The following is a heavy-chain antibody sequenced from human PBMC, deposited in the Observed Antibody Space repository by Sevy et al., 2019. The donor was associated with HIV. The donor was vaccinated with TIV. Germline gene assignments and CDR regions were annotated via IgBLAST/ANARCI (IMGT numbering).Heavy chain of an antibody. Sequence: GGSLRLSCAASGFTFDDYTMHWVRQAPGKGLEWVSLISWDGGSTYYADSVKGRFTISRDNSKNSLYLQMNSLRTEDTALYYCAKVLSTRPDIVLAELVVWGQGTTVTVSS. CDR3: AKVLSTRPDIVLAELVV. D-gene: IGHD2-8*02. CDR2: ISWDGGST. J-gene: IGHJ6*02. CDR1: GFTFDDYT. V-gene: IGHV3-43*01.